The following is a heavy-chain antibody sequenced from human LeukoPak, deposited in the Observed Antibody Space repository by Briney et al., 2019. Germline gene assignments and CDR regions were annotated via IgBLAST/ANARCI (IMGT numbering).Heavy chain of an antibody. V-gene: IGHV3-23*01. CDR1: GFTLSSYA. D-gene: IGHD5-12*01. Sequence: GGSLRLSCAASGFTLSSYAMSWVRQAPGKGLEWVSSISASGGGTYYADSVKGRFTISRDTSKNTLYLQMNSLRAEDTAVYYCAPLAATTDYWGQGTLVAVSS. CDR2: ISASGGGT. CDR3: APLAATTDY. J-gene: IGHJ4*02.